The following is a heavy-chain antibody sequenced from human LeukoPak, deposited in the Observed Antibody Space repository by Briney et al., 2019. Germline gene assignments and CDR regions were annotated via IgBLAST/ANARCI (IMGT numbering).Heavy chain of an antibody. V-gene: IGHV1-46*01. CDR2: GGST. D-gene: IGHD2-8*01. Sequence: GGSTSYAQKFQGRVTMTRDTSTSTVYMELSSLRSEDTAVYYCAREEGPYCTNGVCHNWFDPWGQGTLVTVSS. J-gene: IGHJ5*02. CDR3: AREEGPYCTNGVCHNWFDP.